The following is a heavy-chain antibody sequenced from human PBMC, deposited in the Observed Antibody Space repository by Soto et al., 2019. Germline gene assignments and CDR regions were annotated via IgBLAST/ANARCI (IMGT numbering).Heavy chain of an antibody. V-gene: IGHV1-18*04. CDR3: ARAGGTQLFDY. CDR2: VSAYNGNT. CDR1: CYTFTSHG. J-gene: IGHJ4*02. Sequence: ASVTVSCASSCYTFTSHGISLVRQAPGQGLEWMGWVSAYNGNTKYAQNVQGRVTMTTDRSTSTAYMELRSLRSDDTAVYYCARAGGTQLFDYWGQGTLVTVSS. D-gene: IGHD1-1*01.